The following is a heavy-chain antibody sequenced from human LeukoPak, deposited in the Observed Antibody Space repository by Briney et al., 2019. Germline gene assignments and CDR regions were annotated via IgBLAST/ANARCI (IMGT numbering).Heavy chain of an antibody. CDR2: ISTDSSYT. Sequence: GGSLRLSCAASGFVFSDYYMSWIRQAPGKGLEWVSYISTDSSYTNYADSVRGRFTISRGHAKNALYLQMNSLRDEDTAVYYRARDGYGLDVWGQGTTVTVSS. CDR3: ARDGYGLDV. J-gene: IGHJ6*02. V-gene: IGHV3-11*05. CDR1: GFVFSDYY.